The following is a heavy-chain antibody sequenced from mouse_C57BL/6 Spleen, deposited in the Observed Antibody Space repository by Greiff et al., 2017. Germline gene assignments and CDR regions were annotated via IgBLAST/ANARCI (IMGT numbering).Heavy chain of an antibody. Sequence: QVQLQQSGAELVKPGASLKISCKASGYAFSSYWMNWVKQRPGKGLEWIGQIYPGDGDTNYNGKFKGKATLTADKSSSTAYMQLSSLTSEDSAVYFCARERDPAWFAYWGQGTLVTVSA. CDR2: IYPGDGDT. D-gene: IGHD3-3*01. CDR1: GYAFSSYW. J-gene: IGHJ3*01. V-gene: IGHV1-80*01. CDR3: ARERDPAWFAY.